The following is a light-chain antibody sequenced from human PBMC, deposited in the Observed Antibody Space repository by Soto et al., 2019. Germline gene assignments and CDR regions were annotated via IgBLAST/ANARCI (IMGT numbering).Light chain of an antibody. Sequence: EIVLTQSPGTLPSSPGERATLSCRASESVSSNYLAWYQQRPGQAPRLLIYAASNRARGSPDGFGGSGSGTDFTITVSIVEPEVFAGYYCQQYGSAPCTFGQGTKV. J-gene: IGKJ1*01. CDR3: QQYGSAPCT. CDR2: AAS. CDR1: ESVSSNY. V-gene: IGKV3-20*01.